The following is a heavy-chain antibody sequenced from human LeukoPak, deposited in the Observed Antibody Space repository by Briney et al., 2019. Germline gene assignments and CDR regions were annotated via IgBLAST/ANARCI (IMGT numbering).Heavy chain of an antibody. CDR1: GGSISSGDYY. Sequence: SETLSLTCTVSGGSISSGDYYWSWIRQPPGKGLEWIGYIYYSGSTYYNPSLKSRVTISVDTSKNQFSLKLSSVTAADTAVYYCARSLVVGASFDYWGQGTLVTISS. V-gene: IGHV4-30-4*08. D-gene: IGHD1-26*01. CDR3: ARSLVVGASFDY. CDR2: IYYSGST. J-gene: IGHJ4*02.